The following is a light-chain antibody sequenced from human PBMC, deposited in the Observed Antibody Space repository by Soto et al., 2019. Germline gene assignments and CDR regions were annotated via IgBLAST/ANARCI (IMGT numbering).Light chain of an antibody. J-gene: IGLJ3*02. Sequence: QSVLTQPPSASGTPGQRVTISCSGSSSNIGSNTVNWYHQLPGTAPKLLIYKNNQRPSGVPDRFSGSKSGTSASLAISGLQSEDEADYYCAAWDDSLNGRVFGGGTKVTVL. CDR3: AAWDDSLNGRV. CDR1: SSNIGSNT. V-gene: IGLV1-44*01. CDR2: KNN.